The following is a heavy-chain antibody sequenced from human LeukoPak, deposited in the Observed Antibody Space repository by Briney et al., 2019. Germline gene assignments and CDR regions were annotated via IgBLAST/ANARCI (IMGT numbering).Heavy chain of an antibody. D-gene: IGHD1-26*01. CDR1: GYTFTGYY. J-gene: IGHJ4*02. CDR3: ARDLSGSYDY. V-gene: IGHV1-2*02. CDR2: MNPDSGGT. Sequence: ASVKVSCKTSGYTFTGYYIHWVRQAPGQGLEWVGLMNPDSGGTKYAQKFQGRVTMTRDTSISTAYMELSRLTSDDTALLYCARDLSGSYDYWGQGTLVTVSS.